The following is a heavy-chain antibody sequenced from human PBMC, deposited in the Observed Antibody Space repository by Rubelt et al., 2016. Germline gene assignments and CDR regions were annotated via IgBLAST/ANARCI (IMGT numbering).Heavy chain of an antibody. D-gene: IGHD6-13*01. CDR1: GHNFIGYH. CDR3: AARHGTQTYGAFDL. Sequence: QEQLVQSGAEVRKPGASVSISCKPSGHNFIGYHIHWVRQAPGQGLEWMGIITSCGGSPSYAQKFQGGVSLTRDTLELTSLRPEDTAVYFCAARHGTQTYGAFDLWGQGTKVTVSS. V-gene: IGHV1-46*01. J-gene: IGHJ3*01. CDR2: ITSCGGSP.